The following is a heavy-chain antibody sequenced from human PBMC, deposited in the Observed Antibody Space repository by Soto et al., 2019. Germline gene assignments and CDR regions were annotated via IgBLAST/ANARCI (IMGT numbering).Heavy chain of an antibody. CDR3: ACIFSGGYGYGFYYYGMDV. J-gene: IGHJ6*02. Sequence: SETLSLTCSVSGGSISSMSYSWGWIRQPPGKGLEWIGTFYYSENTYYNPSLKSRVTISVDTSKNQFSLKLTSVTAADTAVYYCACIFSGGYGYGFYYYGMDVWGQGTTVTVSS. CDR1: GGSISSMSYS. D-gene: IGHD5-18*01. CDR2: FYYSENT. V-gene: IGHV4-39*01.